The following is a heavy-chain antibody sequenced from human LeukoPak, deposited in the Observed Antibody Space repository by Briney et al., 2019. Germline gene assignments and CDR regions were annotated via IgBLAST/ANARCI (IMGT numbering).Heavy chain of an antibody. CDR2: INHSGST. CDR3: ARGHIAAAGTIYYMDV. V-gene: IGHV4-34*01. J-gene: IGHJ6*03. Sequence: SETLSLTCAVYGASFSGYYWSWIRQPPGKGLEWIGEINHSGSTNYNPSLKSRVTISVDTSKNQFSLKLSSVTAADTAVYYCARGHIAAAGTIYYMDVWGKGTTVTVSS. D-gene: IGHD6-13*01. CDR1: GASFSGYY.